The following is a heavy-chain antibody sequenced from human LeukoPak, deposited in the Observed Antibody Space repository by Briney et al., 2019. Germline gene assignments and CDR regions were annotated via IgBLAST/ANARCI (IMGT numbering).Heavy chain of an antibody. CDR2: IKQDGSEK. Sequence: GGSLRLSCVASGFTFSTYWLNWVRQAPGQGLEWVANIKQDGSEKYYVDSVKGRFTTSRDNAKNSLYLQMNSLRAEDTAFYYCTRARGGDYWGQGTLVTVSS. CDR3: TRARGGDY. D-gene: IGHD3-16*01. J-gene: IGHJ4*02. V-gene: IGHV3-7*01. CDR1: GFTFSTYW.